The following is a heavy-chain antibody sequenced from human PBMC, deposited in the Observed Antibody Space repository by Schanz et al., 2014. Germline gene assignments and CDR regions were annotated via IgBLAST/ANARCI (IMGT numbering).Heavy chain of an antibody. V-gene: IGHV3-30-3*01. CDR3: VREENYPSFLGYYYYMDV. CDR1: GFIFSAYT. J-gene: IGHJ6*03. D-gene: IGHD3-10*01. CDR2: ISHDGNNK. Sequence: VQLVESGGGLVKPGESLRLSCAASGFIFSAYTMNWVRQAPGKGLEWAALISHDGNNKHYVDSVEGRFTISRDNSKSMLFLEMSSLRVEDTAVYYCVREENYPSFLGYYYYMDVWGKGTSVTVSS.